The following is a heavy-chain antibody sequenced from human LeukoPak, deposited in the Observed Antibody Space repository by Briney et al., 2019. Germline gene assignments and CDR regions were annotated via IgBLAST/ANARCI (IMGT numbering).Heavy chain of an antibody. Sequence: TSETLSLTCTVSGDSISSGTYYWGWIRQPPGKGLEWIGSIYYSGSTYDNPSLKSRVIISVDMSKNQFSLKLSSVTAADTAVYYCARDYQGGYGDKTVDYWGQGTLVTVSS. CDR1: GDSISSGTYY. CDR3: ARDYQGGYGDKTVDY. V-gene: IGHV4-39*02. J-gene: IGHJ4*02. D-gene: IGHD5-18*01. CDR2: IYYSGST.